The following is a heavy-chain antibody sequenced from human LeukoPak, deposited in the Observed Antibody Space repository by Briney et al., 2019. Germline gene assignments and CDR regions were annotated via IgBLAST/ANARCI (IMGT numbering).Heavy chain of an antibody. CDR1: SGSISSSSYY. J-gene: IGHJ6*03. CDR2: IYYSGST. Sequence: SETLSLTCTVSSGSISSSSYYWGWIRQPPGKGLEWIGSIYYSGSTYYNPSLKSRVTISVDTSKNQFSLKLSSVTAADTAVYYCARESTPYYYYYYMDVWGKGTTVTISS. CDR3: ARESTPYYYYYYMDV. V-gene: IGHV4-39*07.